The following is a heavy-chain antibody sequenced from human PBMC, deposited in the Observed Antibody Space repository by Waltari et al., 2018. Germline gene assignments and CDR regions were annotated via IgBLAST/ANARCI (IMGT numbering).Heavy chain of an antibody. J-gene: IGHJ3*02. CDR1: GGSISSRSYY. Sequence: QLQLQESGPGLVKPSETLSLTCTVSGGSISSRSYYWGWIRQPPGKGLEWIGSIYYSGSTYYNPSLKSRVTISVDTSKNQFSLKLSSVTAADTAVYYCARVSVGDAFDIWGQGTMVTVSS. D-gene: IGHD1-26*01. V-gene: IGHV4-39*07. CDR2: IYYSGST. CDR3: ARVSVGDAFDI.